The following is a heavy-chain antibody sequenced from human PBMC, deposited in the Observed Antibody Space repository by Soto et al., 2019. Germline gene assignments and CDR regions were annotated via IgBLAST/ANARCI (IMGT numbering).Heavy chain of an antibody. D-gene: IGHD5-12*01. CDR2: INLSGST. V-gene: IGHV4-34*01. Sequence: QVQLQQWAPGRLKPSGTRPFPSPVFVGSFGGNSWGWFGHPPGKGLEWIGEINLSGSTNYNPSLKSRVTISVDTSKNQFSLKLSSVTAADTAVYYCARRGRDGYNRRTLDYWGQGTLVTVSS. CDR3: ARRGRDGYNRRTLDY. CDR1: VGSFGGNS. J-gene: IGHJ4*02.